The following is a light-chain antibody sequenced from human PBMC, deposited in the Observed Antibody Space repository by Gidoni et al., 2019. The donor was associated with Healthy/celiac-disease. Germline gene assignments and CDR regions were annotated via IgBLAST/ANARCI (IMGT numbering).Light chain of an antibody. CDR2: AAS. CDR3: HQYYSFPYT. CDR1: QGISSN. V-gene: IGKV1D-8*01. Sequence: VIWMTQSPSVRSASTGDRVTMSCRMSQGISSNLACYQQKPGKAPELLIYAASTLKSGVPSKFCGSGSRTDFTLTISCLQSEDFATYYCHQYYSFPYTFGQGTKLEIK. J-gene: IGKJ2*01.